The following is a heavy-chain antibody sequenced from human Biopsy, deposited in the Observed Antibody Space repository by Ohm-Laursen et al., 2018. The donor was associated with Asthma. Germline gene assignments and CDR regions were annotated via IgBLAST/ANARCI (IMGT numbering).Heavy chain of an antibody. CDR2: FYYSGTP. D-gene: IGHD6-13*01. CDR3: VRGSSSWNHVLFHYYYGLDV. Sequence: VTLSLTCSLSSVSGGYMSSGNYYWGWILQPPGKGLEGIGSFYYSGTPYYNPSLESRVTVSAHTSKNQFSLKLTSVAVADTAVYYCVRGSSSWNHVLFHYYYGLDVWGQGTTVTVSS. V-gene: IGHV4-39*01. CDR1: GGYMSSGNYY. J-gene: IGHJ6*02.